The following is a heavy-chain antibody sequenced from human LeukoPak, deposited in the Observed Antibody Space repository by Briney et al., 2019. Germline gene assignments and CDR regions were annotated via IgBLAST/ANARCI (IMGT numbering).Heavy chain of an antibody. CDR3: ATDHRGAGTYKYFFDY. CDR1: GFTFSTYS. CDR2: IRSSSSYI. Sequence: PGGSLRLSCAASGFTFSTYSMNWVRQAPGKGLEWVSYIRSSSSYIYYADSVKGRFTISRDNAKNSLYLQMNSLRAEDTAVYYCATDHRGAGTYKYFFDYWGQGTLVTVSS. V-gene: IGHV3-21*01. J-gene: IGHJ4*02. D-gene: IGHD1-26*01.